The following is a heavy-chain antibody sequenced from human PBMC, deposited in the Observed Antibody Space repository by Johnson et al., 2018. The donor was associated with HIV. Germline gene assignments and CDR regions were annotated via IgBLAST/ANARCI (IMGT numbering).Heavy chain of an antibody. CDR1: GFTFSSYG. CDR2: ISYDGSNK. J-gene: IGHJ3*02. D-gene: IGHD1-26*01. V-gene: IGHV3-30*03. CDR3: TSDRRWSSGAFDI. Sequence: QVQLVESGGGVVQPGRSLRLSCAASGFTFSSYGMHWVRQAPGKGLEWVAVISYDGSNKYYVDSVKGQFTISRDNSKNTLYLQMHSLRAADTALYYCTSDRRWSSGAFDIWGQGTMVTVSS.